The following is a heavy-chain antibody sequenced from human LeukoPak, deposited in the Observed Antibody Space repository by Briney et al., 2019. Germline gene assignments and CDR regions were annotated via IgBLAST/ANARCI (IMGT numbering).Heavy chain of an antibody. J-gene: IGHJ5*02. D-gene: IGHD6-19*01. CDR3: ARHDSGWYNQ. CDR1: GVSISSSNSY. Sequence: SETLSLTCTVSGVSISSSNSYWGWIRQPPGKGLEWIGSIYYSGSTYYSPSLKSRVTISVDTSKNQFSLKLSSVTAADTAVYYCARHDSGWYNQWGQGTLVTVSS. CDR2: IYYSGST. V-gene: IGHV4-39*01.